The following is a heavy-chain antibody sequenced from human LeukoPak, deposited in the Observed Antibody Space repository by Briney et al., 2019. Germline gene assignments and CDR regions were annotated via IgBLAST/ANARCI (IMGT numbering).Heavy chain of an antibody. J-gene: IGHJ3*02. CDR2: ISSNGVTT. CDR3: ARAQVGATLGYAFDI. CDR1: GFSVSNYA. D-gene: IGHD1-26*01. Sequence: GGSLRLSCAVSGFSVSNYAMHWVRQAPGKGLEYVAVISSNGVTTYYVDSVKGRFTISRDNSWNTVYLQMGSLRAEDMAVYYCARAQVGATLGYAFDIWGQGTMVTVSS. V-gene: IGHV3-64*02.